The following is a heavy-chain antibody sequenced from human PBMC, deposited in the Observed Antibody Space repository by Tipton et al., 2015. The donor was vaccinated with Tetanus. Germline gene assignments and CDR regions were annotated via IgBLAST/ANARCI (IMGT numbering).Heavy chain of an antibody. D-gene: IGHD4/OR15-4a*01. CDR1: GGSISSGTYY. CDR2: VYYKGSP. J-gene: IGHJ5*02. V-gene: IGHV4-39*01. Sequence: TLSLTCTVSGGSISSGTYYWGWIRQPPGKGLEWVGSVYYKGSPYYDPSLKSRVTISVDTSKNQFSLKLTSVTAADTAFYFCAKSADNWFDPWGQGTLVTVSS. CDR3: AKSADNWFDP.